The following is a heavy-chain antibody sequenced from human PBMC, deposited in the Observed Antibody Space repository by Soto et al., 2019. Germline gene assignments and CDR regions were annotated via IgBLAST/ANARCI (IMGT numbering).Heavy chain of an antibody. CDR2: ISGSGGST. CDR1: GFTFSSYA. CDR3: AKGRDSSALNWFDP. J-gene: IGHJ5*02. Sequence: GGSLRLSCAGSGFTFSSYAMSWVRQAPGKGLEWVSAISGSGGSTYYADSVKGRFTISRDNSKNTLYLRMNSLRAEDTAVYYCAKGRDSSALNWFDPWGQGTLVTVSS. V-gene: IGHV3-23*01. D-gene: IGHD3-22*01.